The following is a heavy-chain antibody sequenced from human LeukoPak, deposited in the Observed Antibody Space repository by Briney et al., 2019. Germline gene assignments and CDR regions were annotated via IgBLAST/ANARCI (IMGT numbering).Heavy chain of an antibody. CDR3: ARRGGSGRAFDY. D-gene: IGHD1-26*01. CDR1: GASISGGTYH. CDR2: IYYTGST. Sequence: SETLSLTCSVSGASISGGTYHWGWIRQPPGKGLEWIGSIYYTGSTYDNPSLKSRVTISVDTSKNQFSLKLSSVTAADTAVYYCARRGGSGRAFDYWGQGTLVTVSS. V-gene: IGHV4-39*01. J-gene: IGHJ4*02.